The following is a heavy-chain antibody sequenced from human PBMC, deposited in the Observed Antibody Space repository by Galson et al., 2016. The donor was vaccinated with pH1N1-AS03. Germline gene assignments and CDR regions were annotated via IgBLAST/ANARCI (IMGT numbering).Heavy chain of an antibody. V-gene: IGHV3-23*01. CDR2: ITSGDNT. D-gene: IGHD6-13*01. Sequence: SLRLSCAASGFSFSSYAMSWVRQAPGKGLQWVSSITSGDNTYYAESVKGRFTISRDNSKQTLYLQMNSLRAEDAAVYLCAKDKGSSRHDDYWGQGTRVTVSS. CDR3: AKDKGSSRHDDY. J-gene: IGHJ4*02. CDR1: GFSFSSYA.